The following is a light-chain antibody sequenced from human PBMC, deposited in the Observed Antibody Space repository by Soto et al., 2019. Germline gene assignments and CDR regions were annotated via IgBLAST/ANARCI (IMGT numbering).Light chain of an antibody. V-gene: IGKV1-5*03. CDR1: QSINTW. CDR3: QQYGGYPRT. CDR2: RAS. J-gene: IGKJ1*01. Sequence: DIQMTQSPSTLPASVGDRVTITCRASQSINTWLAWYQQKPGKAPKLLIYRASSLDSGVPSRFRGSGSETEFTLTISSLQRDDFATYYCQQYGGYPRTFGQGTKVEIK.